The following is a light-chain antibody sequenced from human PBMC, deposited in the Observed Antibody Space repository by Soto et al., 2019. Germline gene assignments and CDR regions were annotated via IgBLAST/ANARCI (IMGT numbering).Light chain of an antibody. J-gene: IGKJ3*01. CDR2: GAS. V-gene: IGKV3-15*01. CDR3: QQYNNWPFT. CDR1: QSVSSN. Sequence: EIVMTQSPATLSVSPGERATLSCRASQSVSSNLAWYQQKPGQAPRLLIYGASTRATGIPARFSGSGSGTDFTLTISSLQSEEFAVYYRQQYNNWPFTFGPGTHVDIK.